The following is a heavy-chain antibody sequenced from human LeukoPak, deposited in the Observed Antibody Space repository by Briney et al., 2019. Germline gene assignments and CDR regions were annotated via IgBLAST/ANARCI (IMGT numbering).Heavy chain of an antibody. D-gene: IGHD5-12*01. J-gene: IGHJ5*02. V-gene: IGHV4-61*02. CDR3: ARDLVQVAQAAWFDP. Sequence: SETLSLTCTISGGSIRSGSYYWSWIRQPAGKGLEWIGRIFASGSTNYNPSLKSRVTISIDTSKNQFSLNLNSVTAADTAVYYCARDLVQVAQAAWFDPWGQGTLVTVSS. CDR1: GGSIRSGSYY. CDR2: IFASGST.